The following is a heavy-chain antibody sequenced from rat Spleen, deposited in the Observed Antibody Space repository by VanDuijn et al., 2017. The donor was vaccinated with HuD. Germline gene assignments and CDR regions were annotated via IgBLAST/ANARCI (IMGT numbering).Heavy chain of an antibody. J-gene: IGHJ3*01. Sequence: EVQLQESGPGLVKPSQSLSLTCSVTGYSITSNYRWNWIRKFPGNKLEWMGYINSAGTTTYNPSLKSRISITRDTSKNQFFVQVNSITTGDTATYDCARSDGVHYYLPFADWGQGTLVTVSS. CDR1: GYSITSNYR. CDR2: INSAGTT. D-gene: IGHD1-12*02. V-gene: IGHV3-3*01. CDR3: ARSDGVHYYLPFAD.